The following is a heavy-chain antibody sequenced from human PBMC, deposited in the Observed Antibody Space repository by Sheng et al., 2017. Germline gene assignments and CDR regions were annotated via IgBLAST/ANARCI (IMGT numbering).Heavy chain of an antibody. J-gene: IGHJ4*02. D-gene: IGHD3-3*01. CDR3: ARGVSLSGYDFWSGYYTGFDY. CDR1: GGSFSGYY. CDR2: INHSGST. Sequence: QVQLQQWGAGLLKPSETLSLTCAVYGGSFSGYYWSWIRQPPGKGLEWIGEINHSGSTNYNPSLKSRVTISVDTSKNQFSLKLSSVTAADTAVYYCARGVSLSGYDFWSGYYTGFDYWGQGTLVTVSS. V-gene: IGHV4-34*01.